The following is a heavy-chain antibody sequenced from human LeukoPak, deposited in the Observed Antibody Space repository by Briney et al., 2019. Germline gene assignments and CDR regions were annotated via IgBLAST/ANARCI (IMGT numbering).Heavy chain of an antibody. V-gene: IGHV3-66*01. J-gene: IGHJ5*02. CDR2: IYRHGGT. CDR3: ARGAAPSVNMKVVP. D-gene: IGHD3-22*01. Sequence: GGSLRLSCAASGFTVSTNYVSWVRQAPGKGLEGVSVIYRHGGTAYADSVQGRFSISRDNSKNTVDLQMNSLRAEDTAVYYCARGAAPSVNMKVVPWGQGTRVTVSS. CDR1: GFTVSTNY.